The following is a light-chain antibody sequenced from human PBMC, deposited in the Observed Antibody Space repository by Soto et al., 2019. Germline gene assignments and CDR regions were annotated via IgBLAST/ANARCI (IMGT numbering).Light chain of an antibody. CDR3: QHYTSYSEP. V-gene: IGKV3-15*01. J-gene: IGKJ1*01. CDR2: GAS. Sequence: EVLMTHSQDTLSVSPGERVTLSCRASRTVSNRLAWYQHKPGQAPRLLISGASTGATGIPPRFRGSGSGTEFTLTISSLQPDDFATYYCQHYTSYSEPFAQRTKVDI. CDR1: RTVSNR.